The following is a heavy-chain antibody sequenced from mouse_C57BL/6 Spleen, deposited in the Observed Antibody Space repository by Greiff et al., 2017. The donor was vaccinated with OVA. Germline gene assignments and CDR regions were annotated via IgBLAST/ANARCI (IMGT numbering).Heavy chain of an antibody. Sequence: EVQLVESGGGLVKPGGSLKLSCAASGFTFSSYAMSWVRQTPEKRLEWVATLSDGGSYTYYPDNVKGRFTISRDNAKNNLYLQMSHLKSEDTAMYYCASVYYYGSSSPFAYWGQGTLVTVAA. D-gene: IGHD1-1*01. CDR3: ASVYYYGSSSPFAY. CDR1: GFTFSSYA. J-gene: IGHJ3*01. V-gene: IGHV5-4*01. CDR2: LSDGGSYT.